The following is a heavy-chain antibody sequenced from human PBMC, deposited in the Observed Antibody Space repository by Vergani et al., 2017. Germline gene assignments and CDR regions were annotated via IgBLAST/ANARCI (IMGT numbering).Heavy chain of an antibody. CDR3: AKCDFWSGYPLYYFDY. J-gene: IGHJ4*02. V-gene: IGHV3-23*01. D-gene: IGHD3-3*01. CDR2: ISGSGGSP. Sequence: EVQLLESGGGLVQPGGSLRLSCAASGFTFSSYAMSWVRQAPGKGLEWVSAISGSGGSPYYADSVKGRFTISRDNSKNTLYLQMNSLRAEDTAVYYCAKCDFWSGYPLYYFDYWGQGTLVTVSS. CDR1: GFTFSSYA.